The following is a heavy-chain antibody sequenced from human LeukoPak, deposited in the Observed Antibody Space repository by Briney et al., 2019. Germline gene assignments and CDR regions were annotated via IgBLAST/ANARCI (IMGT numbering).Heavy chain of an antibody. Sequence: SETLSLTCAVYGESSFSSYYWSWIRQTPWGALEWIGEINHSGYTNYNPSLKSRVTLSIDTSKNQFSLRLNSVTAADTAVYYCSRQVVGNDYWGQGTLVTVSS. CDR1: GESSFSSYY. V-gene: IGHV4-34*01. J-gene: IGHJ4*02. CDR2: INHSGYT. CDR3: SRQVVGNDY. D-gene: IGHD3-22*01.